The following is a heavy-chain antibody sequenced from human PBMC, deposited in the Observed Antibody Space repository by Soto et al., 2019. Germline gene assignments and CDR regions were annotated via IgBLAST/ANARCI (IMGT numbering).Heavy chain of an antibody. CDR1: GGSIRSYY. CDR2: IYYSGST. D-gene: IGHD5-12*01. CDR3: AKGKDGYNDY. J-gene: IGHJ4*02. V-gene: IGHV4-59*08. Sequence: QVQLQESGPGLVKPSETLSLTCTVSGGSIRSYYWSWIRQPPGKGLEWIGYIYYSGSTNYNPSLTSRVTISVDTSKNQFSLKLSSVTAADTAVYYCAKGKDGYNDYWGQGTLVTVSS.